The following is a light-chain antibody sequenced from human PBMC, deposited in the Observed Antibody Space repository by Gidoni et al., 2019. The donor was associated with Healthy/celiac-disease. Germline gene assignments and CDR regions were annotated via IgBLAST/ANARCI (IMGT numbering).Light chain of an antibody. CDR3: QKYNSALRT. J-gene: IGKJ1*01. CDR1: QGISNY. Sequence: DIQMTQSPSSLSASVGDRVTITCRASQGISNYLAWYQQKPGKVPKLLIYAASTLQSGVPSRFSGSGSATAFTLPISSLQPADVATSYCQKYNSALRTFGQGTKVEIK. V-gene: IGKV1-27*01. CDR2: AAS.